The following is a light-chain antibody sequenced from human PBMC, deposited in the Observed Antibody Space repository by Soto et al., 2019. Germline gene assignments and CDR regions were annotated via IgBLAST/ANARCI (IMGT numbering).Light chain of an antibody. Sequence: EIVLTQSPATLSLSPGERATLTCRASQSVATYLVWYQQKSGQAPRLLIYDASNRATGIPARFSGSGSGTDFTLTISSLEPEDFAVYYCQQRSDWPPTFGGGTKVEIK. CDR3: QQRSDWPPT. J-gene: IGKJ4*01. CDR2: DAS. V-gene: IGKV3-11*01. CDR1: QSVATY.